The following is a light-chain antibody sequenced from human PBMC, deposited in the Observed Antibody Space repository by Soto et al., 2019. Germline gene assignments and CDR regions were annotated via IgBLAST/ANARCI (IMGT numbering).Light chain of an antibody. CDR3: QQYYSSRS. CDR1: QSVLYSSNNKNY. CDR2: WAS. Sequence: IVMTQSPDSLAVSPGERATINCKASQSVLYSSNNKNYLAWYQQKPGQPPKLLIYWASTRESGVPDRFSGSGSETDFTLSISSLQAEDVAVYYCQQYYSSRSFGGGTKVEIK. J-gene: IGKJ4*01. V-gene: IGKV4-1*01.